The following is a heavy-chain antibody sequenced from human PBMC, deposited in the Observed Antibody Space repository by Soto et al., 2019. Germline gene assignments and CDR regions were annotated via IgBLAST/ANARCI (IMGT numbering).Heavy chain of an antibody. D-gene: IGHD2-15*01. V-gene: IGHV3-48*03. CDR3: ARASATGDY. CDR1: GFTFSSYE. Sequence: GGSLTLSCAASGFTFSSYEMNWVRQAPGKGLEWVSYISSDGSAIYYADSVKGRFTISRDNAKNSLYLQMNSLRAEDTAVYYCARASATGDYWGQGTLVTVSS. CDR2: ISSDGSAI. J-gene: IGHJ4*02.